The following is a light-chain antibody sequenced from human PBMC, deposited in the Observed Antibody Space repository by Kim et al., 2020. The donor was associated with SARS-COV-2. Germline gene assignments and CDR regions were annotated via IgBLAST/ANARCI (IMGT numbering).Light chain of an antibody. J-gene: IGKJ4*01. CDR2: LGS. Sequence: PASISCRSSQSLLNSKGYNYLDWILQTPGQSPQVLIYLGSIRASGVPDRFSCSGSGTDFTLKISRVEAEDVGVYYCMQALQTPLTFGGGTKVDIK. CDR3: MQALQTPLT. V-gene: IGKV2-28*01. CDR1: QSLLNSKGYNY.